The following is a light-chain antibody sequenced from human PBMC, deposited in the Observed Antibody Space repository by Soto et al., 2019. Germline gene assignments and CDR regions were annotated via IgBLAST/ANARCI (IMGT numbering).Light chain of an antibody. CDR3: QHYNNWPWT. CDR1: HSVGST. J-gene: IGKJ1*01. V-gene: IGKV3-15*01. Sequence: ETVMTQSPVTLSVSPGERATLSCRASHSVGSTLAWYQQKPAQAPRRLMYDTSTRATGIPARFSGSGSGREFTLTIISLQSDDFAIDYFQHYNNWPWTFGQGTKVDIK. CDR2: DTS.